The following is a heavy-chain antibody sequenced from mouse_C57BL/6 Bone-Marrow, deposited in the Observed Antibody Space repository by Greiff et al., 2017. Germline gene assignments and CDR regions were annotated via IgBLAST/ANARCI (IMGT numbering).Heavy chain of an antibody. CDR1: GYTFTSSW. Sequence: QVQLQQPGAELVMPGASVKLSCKASGYTFTSSWMHWVKQRPGQGLEWIGELDPSDSYTNSNQKFKGKSPLTVDKSSSTAYMQLSSLTSEDSAVYYCARGGGNWYFDVWGTGTTVTVAS. CDR3: ARGGGNWYFDV. J-gene: IGHJ1*03. CDR2: LDPSDSYT. V-gene: IGHV1-69*01.